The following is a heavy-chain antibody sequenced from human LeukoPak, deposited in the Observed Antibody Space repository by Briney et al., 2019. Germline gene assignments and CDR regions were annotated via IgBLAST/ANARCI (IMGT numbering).Heavy chain of an antibody. CDR3: ARVPAALHFDH. Sequence: GGYLRLSCAASGFIVSDSYMSWVRQAPGKGLEWVSVIYSSGTTYYAESVKGRFTISRDNSKNTLFPQMNSLRVEDTAVYYCARVPAALHFDHWGQGTLVTVSS. CDR2: IYSSGTT. D-gene: IGHD2-2*01. CDR1: GFIVSDSY. V-gene: IGHV3-66*01. J-gene: IGHJ4*02.